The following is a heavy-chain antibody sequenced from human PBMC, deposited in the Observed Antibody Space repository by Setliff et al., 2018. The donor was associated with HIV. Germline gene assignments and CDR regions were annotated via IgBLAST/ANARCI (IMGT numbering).Heavy chain of an antibody. Sequence: ASVKVSCKASGYTFTSYGITWVRQASGQGLEWMGWINAYNGNTNCAQELQGRVTMTTDTSTSTVYMELRSLRSDDTAVYYCAREGYSGSYFNYYYYLDVWGKGTTVTVSS. V-gene: IGHV1-18*01. D-gene: IGHD1-26*01. CDR1: GYTFTSYG. CDR3: AREGYSGSYFNYYYYLDV. CDR2: INAYNGNT. J-gene: IGHJ6*03.